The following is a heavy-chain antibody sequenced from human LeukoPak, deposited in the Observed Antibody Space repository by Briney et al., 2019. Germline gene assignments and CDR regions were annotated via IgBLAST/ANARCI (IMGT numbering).Heavy chain of an antibody. Sequence: GGSLRLSCAASGFTFDDYAMHWVRQAPGKGLEWVSGISWNSGSIGYADSVKGRFTISRDNAKNSLYLQMNSLRAEDTALYYCAKDFGYCSSTSCFSGMDVWGQGTTDTVSS. J-gene: IGHJ6*02. D-gene: IGHD2-2*03. CDR2: ISWNSGSI. CDR3: AKDFGYCSSTSCFSGMDV. CDR1: GFTFDDYA. V-gene: IGHV3-9*01.